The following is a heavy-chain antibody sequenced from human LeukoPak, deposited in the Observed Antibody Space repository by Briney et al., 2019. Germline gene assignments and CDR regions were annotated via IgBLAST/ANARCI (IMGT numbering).Heavy chain of an antibody. D-gene: IGHD6-19*01. CDR1: GFTVSSNY. CDR3: ARRSGIAVAGAFDY. CDR2: IYSGGST. J-gene: IGHJ4*02. V-gene: IGHV3-53*01. Sequence: PGGSLRLSCAASGFTVSSNYMNWVRQAPGKGLEWVSVIYSGGSTYYADSVKGRFTISSDNSKNTLYLQMNSLRAEDTAVYYCARRSGIAVAGAFDYWGQGTLVTVSS.